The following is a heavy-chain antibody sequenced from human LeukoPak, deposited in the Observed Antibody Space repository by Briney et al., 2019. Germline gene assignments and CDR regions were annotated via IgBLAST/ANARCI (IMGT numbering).Heavy chain of an antibody. J-gene: IGHJ5*02. CDR3: ARDPVAANWFDP. CDR2: IYSGGST. CDR1: GFTFSSYE. Sequence: GGSLRLSCAASGFTFSSYEMNWVRQAPGKGLEWVSVIYSGGSTYYADSVKGRFTISRDNSKNTLYLQMNSLRAEDTAVYYCARDPVAANWFDPWGQGTLVTVSS. D-gene: IGHD2-15*01. V-gene: IGHV3-53*01.